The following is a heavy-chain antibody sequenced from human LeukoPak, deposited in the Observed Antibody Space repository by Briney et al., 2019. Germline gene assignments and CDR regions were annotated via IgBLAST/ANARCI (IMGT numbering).Heavy chain of an antibody. V-gene: IGHV4-59*01. CDR3: ARWDCSSGTCYYLDY. CDR2: IYYTGKT. D-gene: IGHD2-15*01. Sequence: PSETLSLTCSASGGSINNYYWGWIRRPPGRGLEYIGHIYYTGKTDYNPSFKSRVTMSVDTSKNQLSLKLHFLTAADTAVYYCARWDCSSGTCYYLDYWGQGTLVIVSS. J-gene: IGHJ4*02. CDR1: GGSINNYY.